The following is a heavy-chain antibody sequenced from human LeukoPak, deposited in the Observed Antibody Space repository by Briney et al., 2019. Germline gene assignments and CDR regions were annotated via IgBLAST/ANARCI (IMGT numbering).Heavy chain of an antibody. D-gene: IGHD3-22*01. V-gene: IGHV4-61*02. CDR3: ARDAYYYDSSGYRRGFDY. J-gene: IGHJ4*02. CDR1: GDSISSGDYY. Sequence: PSETLSLTCTVSGDSISSGDYYWSWIRQPAGKGLEWIGRISSSGSTNYNPSLKSRVTISVDTSKNQFSLKLSSVTAADTAVYYCARDAYYYDSSGYRRGFDYWGQGTLVTVSS. CDR2: ISSSGST.